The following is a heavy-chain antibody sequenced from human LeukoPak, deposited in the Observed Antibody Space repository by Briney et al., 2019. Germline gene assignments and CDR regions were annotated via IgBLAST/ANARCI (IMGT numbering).Heavy chain of an antibody. V-gene: IGHV4-59*01. CDR3: ARVEGSDYDNRGYFDS. D-gene: IGHD5-12*01. Sequence: SETLSLTCTLSGGSISTYYLAWVRQPPGQGLQWIGYVFYTGSANYSPSLKNRATLSVDTSNNRSSLKLTSVSAAAAAFYFSARVEGSDYDNRGYFDSCGQGKLVTVSS. CDR1: GGSISTYY. CDR2: VFYTGSA. J-gene: IGHJ4*02.